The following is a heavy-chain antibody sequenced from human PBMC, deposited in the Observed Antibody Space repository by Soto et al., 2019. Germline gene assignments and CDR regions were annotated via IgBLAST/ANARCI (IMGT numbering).Heavy chain of an antibody. V-gene: IGHV3-23*01. CDR2: ISGSGGST. D-gene: IGHD3-3*01. CDR1: GFTFSSYA. J-gene: IGHJ6*02. Sequence: EVQLLESGGGLVQPGGSLRLSCAASGFTFSSYAMNWVRQAPGKGLEWVSGISGSGGSTYYADSVKGRFTISRDNSKHTLYLQRNSLRAADKAVYHCAKVVTTFGVVVYGMAVWGQGTTVTVSS. CDR3: AKVVTTFGVVVYGMAV.